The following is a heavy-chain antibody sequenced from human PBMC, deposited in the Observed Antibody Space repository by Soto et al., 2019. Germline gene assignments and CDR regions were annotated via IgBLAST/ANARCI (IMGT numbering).Heavy chain of an antibody. J-gene: IGHJ6*02. V-gene: IGHV4-59*01. CDR1: GGSISGYY. D-gene: IGHD1-26*01. CDR3: ARDLVVGATTGYYYYGMDV. Sequence: SETLSLTCTVSGGSISGYYWSWIRQPPGKGLEWIGYIYYSGSTNYNPSLKSRVTISVDTSKNQFSLKLSSVTAADTAVYYCARDLVVGATTGYYYYGMDVWGQGTTVTVSS. CDR2: IYYSGST.